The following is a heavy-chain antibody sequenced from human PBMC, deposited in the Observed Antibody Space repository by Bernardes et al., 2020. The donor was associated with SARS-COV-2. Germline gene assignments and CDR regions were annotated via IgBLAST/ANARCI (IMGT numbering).Heavy chain of an antibody. CDR2: ISSSGTYI. V-gene: IGHV3-21*01. D-gene: IGHD4-17*01. CDR3: ARDMSVAGDYFDAFDM. J-gene: IGHJ3*02. Sequence: GGSLRLSCAASGFIITSHTMSWVRQAPGKGLEWVSSISSSGTYIYYADSLEGRFIISRDTAKNSLSLQMNSLRVEDTAMYYCARDMSVAGDYFDAFDMWGQGTMVTVSS. CDR1: GFIITSHT.